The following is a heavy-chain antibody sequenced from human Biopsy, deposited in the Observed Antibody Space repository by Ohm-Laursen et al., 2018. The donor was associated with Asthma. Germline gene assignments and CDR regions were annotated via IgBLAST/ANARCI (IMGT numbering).Heavy chain of an antibody. CDR1: GGTLNNYA. D-gene: IGHD3-16*01. CDR3: TRWSLRVRDTPNDY. Sequence: ASVKVSCKASGGTLNNYAINWVRQATGQGLEWMGWMNPNSGNTGYSQNFQGRVTMTRDTSISTAYMELSSLRSEDTAVYYCTRWSLRVRDTPNDYWGQGTLVTVSS. V-gene: IGHV1-8*02. J-gene: IGHJ4*02. CDR2: MNPNSGNT.